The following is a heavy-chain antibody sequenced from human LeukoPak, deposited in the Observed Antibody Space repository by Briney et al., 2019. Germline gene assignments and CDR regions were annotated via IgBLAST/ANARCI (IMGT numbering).Heavy chain of an antibody. Sequence: GGSLRLSCAASGFTFSSYDMSWVRQAPGKGLEWVSGISGSGGTTYYADSVKGRFTISRDNSKNTLYLQMNSLRAEDTAVYYCAKQFTYNDYWGQGTLVTVSS. J-gene: IGHJ4*02. CDR1: GFTFSSYD. CDR2: ISGSGGTT. CDR3: AKQFTYNDY. D-gene: IGHD1-1*01. V-gene: IGHV3-23*01.